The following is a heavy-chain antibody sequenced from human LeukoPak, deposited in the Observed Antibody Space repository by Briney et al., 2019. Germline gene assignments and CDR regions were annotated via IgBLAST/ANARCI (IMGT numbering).Heavy chain of an antibody. J-gene: IGHJ4*02. D-gene: IGHD6-19*01. CDR1: GYSISSGYY. Sequence: SKTLSLTCAVSGYSISSGYYWGWIRRPPGKGLEWIGSIYHSGSTYYNPSLKSRVTISVDTSKNQFSLKLSSVTAADTAVYYCASIQSIAVAGSVDYWGQGTLVTVSS. CDR2: IYHSGST. CDR3: ASIQSIAVAGSVDY. V-gene: IGHV4-38-2*01.